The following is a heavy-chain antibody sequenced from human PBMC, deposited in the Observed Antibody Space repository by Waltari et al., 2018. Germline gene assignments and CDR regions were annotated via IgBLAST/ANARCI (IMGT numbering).Heavy chain of an antibody. J-gene: IGHJ6*03. Sequence: EVQLVESGGGMKRPGGSIRLSCAASGFKVSVDQMSWVRQAPGKGLEWVSLIRSDGSTDHADSVKGRFTISRDDFRNTVYLQMNNVRVEDTAVYYCARDYDGYYFYYMDVWGSGTTVAVS. D-gene: IGHD3-10*01. CDR1: GFKVSVDQ. CDR3: ARDYDGYYFYYMDV. V-gene: IGHV3-53*01. CDR2: IRSDGST.